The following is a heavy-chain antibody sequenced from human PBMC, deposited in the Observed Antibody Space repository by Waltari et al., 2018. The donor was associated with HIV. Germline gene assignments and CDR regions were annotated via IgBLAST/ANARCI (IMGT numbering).Heavy chain of an antibody. CDR3: ARTFTVATISPLLH. CDR2: INSDGSST. J-gene: IGHJ4*02. D-gene: IGHD5-12*01. CDR1: GFTFSSTW. Sequence: EVQLVESGGGLVQPGGSLRLSCAAPGFTFSSTWVHWVRQVPGKGLVWVSRINSDGSSTTYADSVKGRFTISRDNVKSTLYLQMNSLRDEDTAVYYCARTFTVATISPLLHWGQGTLVTVSS. V-gene: IGHV3-74*01.